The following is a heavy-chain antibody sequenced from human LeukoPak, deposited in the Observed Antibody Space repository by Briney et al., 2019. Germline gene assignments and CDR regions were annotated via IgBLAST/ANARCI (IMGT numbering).Heavy chain of an antibody. J-gene: IGHJ5*02. V-gene: IGHV3-7*01. D-gene: IGHD3-10*01. CDR2: IKQDGSVK. CDR1: GFTFTTYW. Sequence: GGSLRLSCAASGFTFTTYWMGWVRQAPGKGLEWVARIKQDGSVKYYVDSVKGRFTISRDNAKNSLYLQMNSLRAEDTAMYYCARPLMYYFGSETYYWFDPWGQGTLVTVSS. CDR3: ARPLMYYFGSETYYWFDP.